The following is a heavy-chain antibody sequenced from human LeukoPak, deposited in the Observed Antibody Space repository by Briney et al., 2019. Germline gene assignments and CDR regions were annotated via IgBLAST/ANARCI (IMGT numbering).Heavy chain of an antibody. D-gene: IGHD3-10*01. CDR2: IYTSGST. V-gene: IGHV4-4*07. Sequence: SETLSLTCTVSGGSISSYYWSWIRQPAGKGLEWIGRIYTSGSTNYNPSLKSRVTMSVDTSKNQFSLKLSSVTAADTAVYYCARDNGIMVRGVIITGYMDVWGKGTTVTISS. CDR3: ARDNGIMVRGVIITGYMDV. CDR1: GGSISSYY. J-gene: IGHJ6*03.